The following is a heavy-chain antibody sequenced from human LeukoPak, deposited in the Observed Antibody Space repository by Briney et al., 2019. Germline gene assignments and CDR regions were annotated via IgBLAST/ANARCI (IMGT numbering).Heavy chain of an antibody. Sequence: PGGSLRLSCAASGFTFSSYAISWVRQAPGKGLEWVSAISGSGGSTYYADSVKGRFTISRDNSKNTLYLQMNSLRAEDTAVYYCAKDSDSGSYPHYFDYWGQGTLVTVSS. D-gene: IGHD1-26*01. CDR2: ISGSGGST. CDR3: AKDSDSGSYPHYFDY. V-gene: IGHV3-23*01. J-gene: IGHJ4*02. CDR1: GFTFSSYA.